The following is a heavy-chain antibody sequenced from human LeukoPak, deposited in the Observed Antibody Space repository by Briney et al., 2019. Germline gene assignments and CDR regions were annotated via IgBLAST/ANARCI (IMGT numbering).Heavy chain of an antibody. Sequence: PSETLSLTCAVYGGSFSGYYWSWIRQPPGKGLEWIGEINHSGSTNYNPSLKSRVTISVDTSKNQFSLRLSSVTAADTAVYYCARHREYGSGTRYYFDYWGQGTPVTVSS. CDR3: ARHREYGSGTRYYFDY. CDR2: INHSGST. V-gene: IGHV4-34*01. D-gene: IGHD3-10*01. J-gene: IGHJ4*02. CDR1: GGSFSGYY.